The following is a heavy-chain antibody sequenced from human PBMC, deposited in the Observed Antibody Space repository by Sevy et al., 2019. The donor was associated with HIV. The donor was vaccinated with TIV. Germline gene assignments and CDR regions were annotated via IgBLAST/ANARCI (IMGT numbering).Heavy chain of an antibody. V-gene: IGHV3-49*04. Sequence: GGSLRLSCTASGFTFGDYCMSWVRQAPGEGLEWVAFLKSDVYGGTVDHAACVRGRFVISRDDSKTIAYLQMNDMKTEETGVYYCTRWKAAQSIFDYWGQGALVTVSS. CDR3: TRWKAAQSIFDY. CDR1: GFTFGDYC. D-gene: IGHD6-13*01. CDR2: LKSDVYGGTV. J-gene: IGHJ4*02.